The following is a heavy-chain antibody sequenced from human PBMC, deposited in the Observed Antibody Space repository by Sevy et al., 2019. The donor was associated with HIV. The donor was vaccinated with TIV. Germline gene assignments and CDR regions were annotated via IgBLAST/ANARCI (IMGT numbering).Heavy chain of an antibody. CDR1: GFTFSSYG. CDR3: ATQSDSSGYYWYFDL. Sequence: GGSLRLSCAASGFTFSSYGMHWVRQAPGKGLEWVAVIWYDGSNKYYADSVKGRFTISRDNSKNPLYLQMNSLGAGDTAVYYCATQSDSSGYYWYFDLWGRGTLVTVSS. J-gene: IGHJ2*01. D-gene: IGHD3-22*01. CDR2: IWYDGSNK. V-gene: IGHV3-33*01.